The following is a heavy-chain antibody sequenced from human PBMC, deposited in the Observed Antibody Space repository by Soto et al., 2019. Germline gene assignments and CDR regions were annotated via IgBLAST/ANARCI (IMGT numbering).Heavy chain of an antibody. CDR2: ISYDGSNK. V-gene: IGHV3-30-3*01. D-gene: IGHD1-26*01. CDR1: GFTFSSYA. J-gene: IGHJ4*02. CDR3: ARDLTLGATYDFDY. Sequence: GGSLRLSCAASGFTFSSYAMHWVRQAPGKGLEWVAVISYDGSNKYYADSVKGRFTISRDNSKNTLYLQMNSLRAEDTAVYYCARDLTLGATYDFDYWGQGTLVTVSS.